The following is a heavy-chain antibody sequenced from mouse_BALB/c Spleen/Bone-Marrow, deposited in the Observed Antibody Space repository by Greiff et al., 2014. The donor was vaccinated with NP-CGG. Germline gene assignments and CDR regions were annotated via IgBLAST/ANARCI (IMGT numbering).Heavy chain of an antibody. D-gene: IGHD2-4*01. CDR1: GFSLTSYG. CDR2: IWAGGST. V-gene: IGHV2-9*02. J-gene: IGHJ3*01. Sequence: VQLVESGPGLVAPSQSLSITCTVSGFSLTSYGVHWVRXXXXKGLEWLGVIWAGGSTNYNSALMSRLSISKDNSKSQVFLKMXXXXTDDTAMYYCXRDYDYSAWFAYWGQGTLVTVSA. CDR3: XRDYDYSAWFAY.